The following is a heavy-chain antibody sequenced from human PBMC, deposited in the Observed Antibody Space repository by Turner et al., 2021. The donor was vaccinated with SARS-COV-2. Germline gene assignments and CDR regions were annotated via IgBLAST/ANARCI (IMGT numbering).Heavy chain of an antibody. J-gene: IGHJ4*02. CDR2: VHPYGTT. D-gene: IGHD3-3*01. CDR3: ARGDDPRKSGVV. CDR1: GGSLSGYY. V-gene: IGHV4-34*01. Sequence: VQLQQWGSAPLKPSATLSPLCPVNGGSLSGYYWTWIRQPPGKGLEWIGEVHPYGTTDYNPSLKSRVSMSVETSKNQFSLKLNSVTAADTAFYYCARGDDPRKSGVVWGQGTLVTVSS.